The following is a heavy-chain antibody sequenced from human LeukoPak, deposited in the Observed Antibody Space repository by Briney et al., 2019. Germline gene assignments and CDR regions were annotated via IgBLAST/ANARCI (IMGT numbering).Heavy chain of an antibody. CDR1: GFTFSSYE. CDR3: VRADY. V-gene: IGHV3-48*03. CDR2: ISSSGSTI. Sequence: TGGSLRLSCEASGFTFSSYEMNWVRQAPGKGLEWVSFISSSGSTIYYADSVKGRFTNSRDNDKNSLYLQMNTLRAEDTGVYYCVRADYWGQGTLVTVSS. J-gene: IGHJ4*02. D-gene: IGHD5-12*01.